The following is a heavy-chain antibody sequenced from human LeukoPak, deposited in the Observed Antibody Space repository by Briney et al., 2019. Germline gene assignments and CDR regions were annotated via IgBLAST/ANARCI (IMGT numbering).Heavy chain of an antibody. Sequence: PSETLSLTCTVSGGSISSGSYYWSWIRQPAGKGLEWIGRIYTSGSTNYNPSLKSRVTISVDTSKNQFSLKLSSVTAADTAVYYCARLYAGTGAFDIWGQGTMVTVSS. CDR2: IYTSGST. V-gene: IGHV4-61*02. CDR3: ARLYAGTGAFDI. J-gene: IGHJ3*02. CDR1: GGSISSGSYY. D-gene: IGHD5/OR15-5a*01.